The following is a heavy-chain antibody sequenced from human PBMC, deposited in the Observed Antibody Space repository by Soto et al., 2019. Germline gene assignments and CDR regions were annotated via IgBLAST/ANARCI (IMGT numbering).Heavy chain of an antibody. V-gene: IGHV3-23*01. CDR2: ISGSGGST. D-gene: IGHD2-2*01. Sequence: EVQLLESGGGLVQPGGSLRLSCAASGFTFSSYAMSWVRQAPGKGLEWVSAISGSGGSTYYADSVKGRFTISRDNSKNTLYLQMNSLRAEDTAVYYCAKVGAVVVPAAHRAFDIWGQGTMVTVSS. CDR1: GFTFSSYA. CDR3: AKVGAVVVPAAHRAFDI. J-gene: IGHJ3*02.